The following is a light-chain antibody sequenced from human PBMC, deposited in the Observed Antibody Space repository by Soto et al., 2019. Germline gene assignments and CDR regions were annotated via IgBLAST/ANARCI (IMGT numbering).Light chain of an antibody. V-gene: IGLV2-23*01. Sequence: QSALTQPASVSGFPGQSITISCTGTSSDVGSYNFVSWYQHHPGKAPKLMIYEDSKRPSGVSNRFSGSKSGNTASLTISGLQAEDEADYYCCSYAGSSTYVFGTGTKLTVL. CDR2: EDS. CDR1: SSDVGSYNF. J-gene: IGLJ1*01. CDR3: CSYAGSSTYV.